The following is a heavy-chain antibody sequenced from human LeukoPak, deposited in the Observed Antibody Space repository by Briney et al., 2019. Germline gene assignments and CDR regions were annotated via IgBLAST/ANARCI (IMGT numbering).Heavy chain of an antibody. V-gene: IGHV4-61*02. CDR1: GDSISSTSYY. J-gene: IGHJ4*02. CDR2: IYTGGST. CDR3: ARDSYSGVDY. Sequence: SETLSLTCTVSGDSISSTSYYWSWIRQPAGKGLEWIGRIYTGGSTNYNPSLKSRVTISVDTSKSQFSLKLSSVTAADTAVYYCARDSYSGVDYWGQGTLVTVSS. D-gene: IGHD1-26*01.